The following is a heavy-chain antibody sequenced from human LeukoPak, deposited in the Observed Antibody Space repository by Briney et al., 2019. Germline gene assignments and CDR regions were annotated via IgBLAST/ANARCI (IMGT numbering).Heavy chain of an antibody. J-gene: IGHJ5*02. CDR3: ARDNSVGDYAWWFDP. Sequence: ASVKVSCKASHSTFSTNGFAWLRQAPGQGPEWMGWISDYNGNTNYAQKYQGRVTMTTDTSTSTDYMELSSLRSEDTAVYYCARDNSVGDYAWWFDPWGQGTLVTVSS. V-gene: IGHV1-18*01. D-gene: IGHD1-26*01. CDR2: ISDYNGNT. CDR1: HSTFSTNG.